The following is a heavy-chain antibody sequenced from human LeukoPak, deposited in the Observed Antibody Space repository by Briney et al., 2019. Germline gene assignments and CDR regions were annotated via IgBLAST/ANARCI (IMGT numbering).Heavy chain of an antibody. CDR2: ISNDGGGT. CDR1: GFIFNNYG. Sequence: GGSLRLSCAASGFIFNNYGLIWVRQAPGKGLEWVSAISNDGGGTQYADFVKGRFTISRDNSKSTLFLQMSSLRAEDTALYFCAKGSSGYFADLWGQGTLVTVSS. J-gene: IGHJ5*02. CDR3: AKGSSGYFADL. D-gene: IGHD3-22*01. V-gene: IGHV3-23*01.